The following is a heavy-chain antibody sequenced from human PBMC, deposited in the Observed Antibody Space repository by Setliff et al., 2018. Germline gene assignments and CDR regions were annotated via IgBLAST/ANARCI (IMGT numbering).Heavy chain of an antibody. D-gene: IGHD3-10*01. J-gene: IGHJ6*02. V-gene: IGHV4-61*02. CDR1: GGSISSATSY. CDR3: ARGSTMIQGVRLYYHGLDV. CDR2: IYAIRST. Sequence: SETLSLTCVVSGGSISSATSYWNWIRQPAGKELEWIGRIYAIRSTNYNPSLKSRVTISLDTSNNQFSLKLSSVAAADTAVYYCARGSTMIQGVRLYYHGLDVWGQGTTVTSP.